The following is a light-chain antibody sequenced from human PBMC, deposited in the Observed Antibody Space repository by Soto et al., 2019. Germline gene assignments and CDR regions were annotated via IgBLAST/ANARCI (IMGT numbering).Light chain of an antibody. CDR2: ETS. J-gene: IGKJ1*01. V-gene: IGKV1-39*01. Sequence: DMQMTQSPSSLSASVGDRVTIACRASQNLRSYLNWYQQKPGKAPDLLIYETSTLQSGVPSRFSGTGYGTDFTLTISSLQPEDFATYYCQQTFSIPRTFGHGTKVEIK. CDR3: QQTFSIPRT. CDR1: QNLRSY.